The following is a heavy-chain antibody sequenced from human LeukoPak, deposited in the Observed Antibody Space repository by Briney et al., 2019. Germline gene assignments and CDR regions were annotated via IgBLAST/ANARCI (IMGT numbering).Heavy chain of an antibody. D-gene: IGHD5-18*01. CDR2: MRYDGSNK. Sequence: GGSLRLSCAASGFTFSSFGMHWVRQAQGKGLEWVALMRYDGSNKYYADSVKGRFTISRDNSKNTLYLQVNSLRAEDTAMYYCAKDLGYSYGYVDYWGQGALVTVSS. CDR1: GFTFSSFG. CDR3: AKDLGYSYGYVDY. V-gene: IGHV3-30*02. J-gene: IGHJ4*02.